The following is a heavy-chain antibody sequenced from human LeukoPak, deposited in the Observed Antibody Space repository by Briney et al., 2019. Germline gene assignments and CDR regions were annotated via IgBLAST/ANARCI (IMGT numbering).Heavy chain of an antibody. D-gene: IGHD1-7*01. CDR3: ARGPSSGTGSTSIDY. V-gene: IGHV4-59*01. CDR2: IYYTGST. J-gene: IGHJ4*02. Sequence: SETLSPTCTVSGDSISSYYWSWIRQPPGKGLEWIGYIYYTGSTNYNTSLKSRVTISVDTSKNQFSLKLSSVTAADTAVYYCARGPSSGTGSTSIDYWGQGTLVTVSS. CDR1: GDSISSYY.